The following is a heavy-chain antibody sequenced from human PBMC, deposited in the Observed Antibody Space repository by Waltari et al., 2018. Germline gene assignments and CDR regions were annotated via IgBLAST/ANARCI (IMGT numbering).Heavy chain of an antibody. CDR1: GLTFSSYG. V-gene: IGHV3-30*18. CDR3: AKGRRNELQGLSYFDS. J-gene: IGHJ4*02. Sequence: QVHLVESGGGVVQPGKSLRLSCVVSGLTFSSYGLHWVRQAPGKGLEWVAIISYDGSKKYYGDSVKGRFTISRDNSNNTLYLRMNSLRPEDTAVYYCAKGRRNELQGLSYFDSWGQGTLVTVSS. CDR2: ISYDGSKK. D-gene: IGHD1-7*01.